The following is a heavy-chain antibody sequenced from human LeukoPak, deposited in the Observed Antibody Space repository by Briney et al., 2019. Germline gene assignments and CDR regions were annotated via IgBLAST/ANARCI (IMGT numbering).Heavy chain of an antibody. J-gene: IGHJ4*02. Sequence: ASVKVSCKASGYTFASCGISWVRQAPGQGLEWMGWISATNGNTNYAQKLQGRVTMTTDTSTTTAYMELRSLRSDDTAVYYCARGVGVNCRPDYWGQGTLVTVSS. CDR1: GYTFASCG. CDR2: ISATNGNT. CDR3: ARGVGVNCRPDY. D-gene: IGHD1-26*01. V-gene: IGHV1-18*01.